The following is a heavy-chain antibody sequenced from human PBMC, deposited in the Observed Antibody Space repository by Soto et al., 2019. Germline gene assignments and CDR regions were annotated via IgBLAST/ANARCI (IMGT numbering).Heavy chain of an antibody. V-gene: IGHV3-7*05. J-gene: IGHJ6*02. CDR2: IKQDGSEK. D-gene: IGHD3-3*01. CDR3: ARRMGTIFGHPLGMDV. CDR1: GFTFSSYW. Sequence: GGSLRLSCAASGFTFSSYWMSWVHQAPGKGLEWVANIKQDGSEKYYVDSVKGRFTISRDNAKNSLYLQMNSLRAEDTAVYYCARRMGTIFGHPLGMDVWGQGTTVTVSS.